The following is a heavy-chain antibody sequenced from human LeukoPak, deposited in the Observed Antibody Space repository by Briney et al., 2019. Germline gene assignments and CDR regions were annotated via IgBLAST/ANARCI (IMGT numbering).Heavy chain of an antibody. CDR1: GYSFPDYW. J-gene: IGHJ5*02. CDR2: IYPGDSDT. V-gene: IGHV5-51*01. D-gene: IGHD2-8*02. CDR3: ARRGTGTYGSWFDT. Sequence: GESLKISCKGSGYSFPDYWIGWVRQMPGKGLEWMGIIYPGDSDTKYSPSFQGQVTISADRSISTAYLQWSSLKASDTAIYYCARRGTGTYGSWFDTWGQGTLVTVSS.